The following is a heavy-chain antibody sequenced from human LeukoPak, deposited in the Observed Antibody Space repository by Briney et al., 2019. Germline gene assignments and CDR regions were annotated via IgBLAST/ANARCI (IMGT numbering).Heavy chain of an antibody. J-gene: IGHJ5*02. CDR2: IIPMFDTP. D-gene: IGHD6-19*01. CDR1: GYTFSDYD. V-gene: IGHV1-69*13. CDR3: ARRDTSGWNNWFDP. Sequence: ASVKVSCKASGYTFSDYDINWVRQAPGQGLEWMGGIIPMFDTPNYAQKFQGRVTITADESTTTAYMELSRLTSNDTAVYYCARRDTSGWNNWFDPWGQGTLVTVSS.